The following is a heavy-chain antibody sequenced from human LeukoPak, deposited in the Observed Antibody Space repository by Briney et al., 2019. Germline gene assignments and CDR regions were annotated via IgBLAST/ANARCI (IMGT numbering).Heavy chain of an antibody. J-gene: IGHJ6*02. CDR1: RFTFNSYA. V-gene: IGHV3-15*01. CDR2: IKSKTDGETT. CDR3: TTLRLALAYGVDV. D-gene: IGHD5/OR15-5a*01. Sequence: KPGGSLRLSCAASRFTFNSYAMSWVRQAPGQGLEWIGRIKSKTDGETTEYAAPVKGRFTISRDDSKNTLYLQMNSLKTEDTAVYYCTTLRLALAYGVDVWGQGTTVTVSS.